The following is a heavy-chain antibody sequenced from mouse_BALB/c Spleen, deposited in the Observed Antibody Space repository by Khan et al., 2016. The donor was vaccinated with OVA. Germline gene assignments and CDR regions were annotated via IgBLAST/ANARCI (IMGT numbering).Heavy chain of an antibody. CDR1: GYSITSEFA. V-gene: IGHV3-2*02. D-gene: IGHD2-4*01. Sequence: EVQLVESGPGLVKPSQSLSLTCTVTGYSITSEFAWNWIRQFPGNKLEWMGYISYSGNTRYNPSPKSLISITRDTSRNQFFLQLNSVTTEDTATYYCARKDYYDYDPFPYWGQGTLVTVSA. J-gene: IGHJ3*01. CDR2: ISYSGNT. CDR3: ARKDYYDYDPFPY.